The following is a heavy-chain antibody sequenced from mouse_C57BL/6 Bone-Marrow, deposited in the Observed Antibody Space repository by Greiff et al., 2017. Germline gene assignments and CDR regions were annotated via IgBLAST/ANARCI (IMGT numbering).Heavy chain of an antibody. V-gene: IGHV5-9*01. D-gene: IGHD3-2*01. J-gene: IGHJ3*01. CDR2: ISGGGGNT. CDR3: ARRQVWFAY. CDR1: GFTFSSYT. Sequence: EVMVVESGGGLVKPGGSLKLSCAASGFTFSSYTMSWVRQTPEKRLEWVATISGGGGNTYYPDSVKGRFTISRDNAKNTLYLQRSSLRSEDTALYYCARRQVWFAYWGQGTLVTVSA.